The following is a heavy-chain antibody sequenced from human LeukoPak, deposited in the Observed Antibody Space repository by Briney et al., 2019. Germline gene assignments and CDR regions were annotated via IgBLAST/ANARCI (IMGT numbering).Heavy chain of an antibody. CDR3: AQPEYYYDSSGYNPFDY. D-gene: IGHD3-22*01. CDR1: RFTFSSYA. V-gene: IGHV3-23*01. CDR2: INGSGGGR. Sequence: PGGSLRLSCAASRFTFSSYAMTWVRQAPGQGLEWGSAINGSGGGRYYTYSVRGGVTISRDNSKHTLYLQMNSLRPEDTAVYYCAQPEYYYDSSGYNPFDYWGQGTLVTVSS. J-gene: IGHJ4*02.